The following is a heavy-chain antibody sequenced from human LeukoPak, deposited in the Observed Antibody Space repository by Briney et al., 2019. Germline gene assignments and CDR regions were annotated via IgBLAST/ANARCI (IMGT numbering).Heavy chain of an antibody. CDR3: ARFAFAYFDY. CDR2: INHSGST. CDR1: GGSFSGYY. J-gene: IGHJ4*02. Sequence: SETLSLTCAVYGGSFSGYYWSWIRQPPGKGLEWIGEINHSGSTNYNPSLKSRVTISVDTSKNQFTLKLSSVTAADTAVYYCARFAFAYFDYWGQGTLVTVSS. V-gene: IGHV4-34*01.